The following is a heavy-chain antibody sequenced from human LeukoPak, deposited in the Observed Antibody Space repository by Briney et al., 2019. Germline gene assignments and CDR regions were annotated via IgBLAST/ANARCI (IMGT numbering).Heavy chain of an antibody. D-gene: IGHD2-2*01. J-gene: IGHJ4*02. V-gene: IGHV3-9*01. CDR3: AKGRYAPTFYYFDY. Sequence: AGGSLRLSCAASGFTFDDYAMHWVRQAPGKGLEWVSGISWNSGSIGYADSVKGRFTISRGNAKNSLYLQMNSLRAEDTALYYCAKGRYAPTFYYFDYWGQGTLVTVSS. CDR2: ISWNSGSI. CDR1: GFTFDDYA.